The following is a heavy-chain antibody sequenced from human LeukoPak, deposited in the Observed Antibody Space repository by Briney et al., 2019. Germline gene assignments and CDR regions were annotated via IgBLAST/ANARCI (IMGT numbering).Heavy chain of an antibody. V-gene: IGHV1-2*02. CDR1: GYTFIGYY. D-gene: IGHD2-2*01. CDR3: ARPIPYCSSTSCYAFDI. CDR2: INPNSGGT. Sequence: AASVKVSCKASGYTFIGYYMHWVRQAPGQGLEWMGWINPNSGGTNYAQKFQGRVTMTRDTSISTAYMELSRLRSDDTAVYYCARPIPYCSSTSCYAFDIWGQGTMVTVSS. J-gene: IGHJ3*02.